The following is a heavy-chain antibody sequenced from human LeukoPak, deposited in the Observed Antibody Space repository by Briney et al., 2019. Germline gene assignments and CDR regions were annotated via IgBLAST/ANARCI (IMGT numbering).Heavy chain of an antibody. CDR2: IYHSGST. D-gene: IGHD3-10*01. J-gene: IGHJ4*02. Sequence: ASETLSLTCAVSGYSISSGYHWGWIRQPPGKGLEWIGSIYHSGSTYYNPSLKSRVTISVDTSKNQFSLKLSSVTAADTAVYYCARTVLGLDPSLFDYWGQGTLVTVSS. V-gene: IGHV4-38-2*01. CDR3: ARTVLGLDPSLFDY. CDR1: GYSISSGYH.